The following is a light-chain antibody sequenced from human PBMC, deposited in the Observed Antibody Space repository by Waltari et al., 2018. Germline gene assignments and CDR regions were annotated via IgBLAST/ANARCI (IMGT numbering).Light chain of an antibody. CDR3: SSQSSDNVVL. CDR1: SSDVGGYNL. V-gene: IGLV2-14*03. Sequence: QSALTQPASVSGSPGQSITISCTGTSSDVGGYNLFSWYQDHPGQAPKVIIYDVSDRPSGISERFSGSKSGNTASLTISGLQAEDEADYYCSSQSSDNVVLFGGGTKLTVL. CDR2: DVS. J-gene: IGLJ2*01.